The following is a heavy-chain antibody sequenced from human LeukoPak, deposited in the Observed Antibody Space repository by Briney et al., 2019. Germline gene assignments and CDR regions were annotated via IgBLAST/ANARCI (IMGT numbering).Heavy chain of an antibody. D-gene: IGHD3-22*01. CDR1: GGSFSGYY. V-gene: IGHV4-34*01. J-gene: IGHJ4*02. Sequence: SETLSLTCAVYGGSFSGYYWSWIRQPPGKGLEWIWEINHSGSTNYNPSLKSRVTISVDTSKNQFSLKLSSVTAADTAVYYCARGARGYYDSSGYYYWGQGTLVTVSS. CDR3: ARGARGYYDSSGYYY. CDR2: INHSGST.